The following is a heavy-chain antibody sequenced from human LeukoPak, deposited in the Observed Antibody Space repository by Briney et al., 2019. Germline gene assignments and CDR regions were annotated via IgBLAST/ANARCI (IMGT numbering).Heavy chain of an antibody. D-gene: IGHD5-18*01. V-gene: IGHV3-20*04. CDR1: GFTFDDYG. CDR3: ARRDTVMVGFEY. CDR2: INWNGRST. J-gene: IGHJ4*02. Sequence: GGSLRLSCATFGFTFDDYGMSWVRQAPGKGLEWVSDINWNGRSTGYADSVKGRFTISRDNAKNSLYLQMNSLRAEDTALYYCARRDTVMVGFEYWGQGTLVTVSS.